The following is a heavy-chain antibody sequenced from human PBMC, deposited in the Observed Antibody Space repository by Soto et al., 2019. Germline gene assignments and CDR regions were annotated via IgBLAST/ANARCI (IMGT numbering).Heavy chain of an antibody. J-gene: IGHJ4*02. D-gene: IGHD3-22*01. Sequence: SETLSLTCAVYGGSFSGYYWSWIRQPPGKGLECIGEINHSGSTNYNPSLKSRVTISVDTSKNQFSLKLSSVTAADTAVYYCARGRYYYDSSGYDYWGQGTLVTVSP. CDR2: INHSGST. CDR1: GGSFSGYY. CDR3: ARGRYYYDSSGYDY. V-gene: IGHV4-34*01.